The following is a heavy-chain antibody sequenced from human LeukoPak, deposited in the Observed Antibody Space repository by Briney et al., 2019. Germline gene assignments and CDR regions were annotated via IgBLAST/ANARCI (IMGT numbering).Heavy chain of an antibody. V-gene: IGHV3-23*01. D-gene: IGHD4-17*01. CDR3: AKDRNGDYVLDY. CDR2: IGGSGGST. J-gene: IGHJ4*02. CDR1: GFTFSSYA. Sequence: GGSLRLSCAASGFTFSSYAMSWVRQAPGKGLEWVSDIGGSGGSTYYADSVKGRFTISRDNSKNTLYLQMNSLRAEDTAVYYCAKDRNGDYVLDYWGQGTLVTVSS.